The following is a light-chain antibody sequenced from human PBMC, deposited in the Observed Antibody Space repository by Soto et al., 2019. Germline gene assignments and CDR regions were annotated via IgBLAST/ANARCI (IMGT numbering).Light chain of an antibody. V-gene: IGLV2-23*02. CDR1: SSDVGSYNL. CDR2: EVS. CDR3: CSYAGSPPSVV. Sequence: QSALTQPASVSGSPGQSITISCTGTSSDVGSYNLVSWYQQHPGKVPKLMIYEVSKRPSGVSNRFSGSKSGNTASLTISGLQAEDEADYCCCSYAGSPPSVVFGGGTKLTVL. J-gene: IGLJ2*01.